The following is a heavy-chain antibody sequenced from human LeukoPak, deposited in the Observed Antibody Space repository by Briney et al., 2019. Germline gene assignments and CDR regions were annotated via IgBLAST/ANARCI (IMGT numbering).Heavy chain of an antibody. CDR1: GFTFSSSG. J-gene: IGHJ3*02. CDR2: ISYDGRNK. CDR3: AKGYNGYDYAFDT. V-gene: IGHV3-30*18. Sequence: GGSLRLSCAASGFTFSSSGMHWVRQAPGKGLEWVAVISYDGRNKYYRESVKGRFSISRDNSKNTLYLQMNTLRTEDSAVYYCAKGYNGYDYAFDTWGQGTMVTVSS. D-gene: IGHD5-12*01.